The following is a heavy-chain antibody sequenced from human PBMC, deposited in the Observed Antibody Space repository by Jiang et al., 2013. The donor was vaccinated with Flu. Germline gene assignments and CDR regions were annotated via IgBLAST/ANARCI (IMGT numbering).Heavy chain of an antibody. CDR1: GFTFSHHG. Sequence: VQPGRSLRLSCAASGFTFSHHGMHWVRQAPGKGLQWVAFIWYDGSHEYYTDSVKGRFTISRDNSKNTLYLQMSGLRVEDTAVYYCARDGQQLAPWSLDHWGQGMLVTVSS. CDR2: IWYDGSHE. D-gene: IGHD6-13*01. V-gene: IGHV3-33*01. J-gene: IGHJ4*02. CDR3: ARDGQQLAPWSLDH.